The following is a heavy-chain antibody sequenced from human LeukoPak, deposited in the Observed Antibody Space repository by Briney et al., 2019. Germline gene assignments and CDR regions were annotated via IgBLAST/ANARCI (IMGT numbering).Heavy chain of an antibody. D-gene: IGHD6-19*01. Sequence: GGSLRLSCAASGFTISNYAMNWVRQAPGKGLEWVANIKQDGSEKYYVDSVKGRFTISRDNAKNSLYLQMNSLRAEDTAVYYCARGASVWYQGLFDYWGQGTLVTVSS. V-gene: IGHV3-7*01. J-gene: IGHJ4*02. CDR1: GFTISNYA. CDR3: ARGASVWYQGLFDY. CDR2: IKQDGSEK.